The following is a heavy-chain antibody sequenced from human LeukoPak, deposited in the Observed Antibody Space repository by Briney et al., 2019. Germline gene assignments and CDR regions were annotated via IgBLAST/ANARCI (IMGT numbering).Heavy chain of an antibody. Sequence: PGGSLRLSCAASGFTFSDYAMSWVRQAPGKGLEWVSVISGSASHTYYVDSVKGRFTISRDNSKNTLYLQMSSLRAEDTAVYSCAKGGHCSSTDCHDGRMDVWGKGTTVTVSS. J-gene: IGHJ6*04. CDR1: GFTFSDYA. CDR2: ISGSASHT. CDR3: AKGGHCSSTDCHDGRMDV. V-gene: IGHV3-23*01. D-gene: IGHD2-2*01.